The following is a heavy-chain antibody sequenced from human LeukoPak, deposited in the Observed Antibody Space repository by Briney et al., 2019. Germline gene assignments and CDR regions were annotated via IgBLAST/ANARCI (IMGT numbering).Heavy chain of an antibody. J-gene: IGHJ4*02. Sequence: ASVKVSCKASGYTFTSYYMHWVRQAPGQGLEWMGIINPSGGSTSYAQKFQGRVTMTRDTSTSTVYMELSSLRSENTVVYYCARSLGIAAAGNDYWGQETLVTVSS. CDR3: ARSLGIAAAGNDY. CDR2: INPSGGST. V-gene: IGHV1-46*01. D-gene: IGHD6-13*01. CDR1: GYTFTSYY.